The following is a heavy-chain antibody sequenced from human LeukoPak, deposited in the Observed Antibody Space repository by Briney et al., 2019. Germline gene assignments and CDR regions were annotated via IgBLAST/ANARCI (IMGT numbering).Heavy chain of an antibody. V-gene: IGHV4-39*01. CDR3: AIAGYYGSGSRYYFDY. Sequence: SETLSLTCTVSGGSISSSSYYWGWIRQPPGKRLEWNGSIYYSGSTYYNPSLKSRVTISVDTSKNQFSLKLSSVTAADTAVYYCAIAGYYGSGSRYYFDYWGQGTLVTVSS. CDR2: IYYSGST. J-gene: IGHJ4*02. CDR1: GGSISSSSYY. D-gene: IGHD3-10*01.